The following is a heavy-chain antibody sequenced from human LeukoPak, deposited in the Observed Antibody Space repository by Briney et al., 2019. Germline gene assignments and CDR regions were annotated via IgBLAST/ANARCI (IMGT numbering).Heavy chain of an antibody. CDR1: GFTFSSFD. D-gene: IGHD1-1*01. CDR2: IGTASDT. V-gene: IGHV3-13*01. CDR3: ARGPPRGKYYYMDV. Sequence: GGSLRFSRAASGFTFSSFDMHWVRQPTGQGLVWVSTIGTASDTYYPGSVEGRFTLSRDNAKNSLYLQMNSLTAGDTAVYYCARGPPRGKYYYMDVWGKGTTVTVSS. J-gene: IGHJ6*03.